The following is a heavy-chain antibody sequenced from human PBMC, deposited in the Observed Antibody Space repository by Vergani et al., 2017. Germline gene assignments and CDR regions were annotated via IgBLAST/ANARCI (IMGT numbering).Heavy chain of an antibody. CDR3: ARDLGGTNGYYEDQLTYYYYMDV. CDR1: GYSFTSYW. CDR2: IYPGDSDT. D-gene: IGHD3-3*01. Sequence: VQLVQSGAEVQKPGESLQISCTGSGYSFTSYWIGWVRQMPGTGLEWMGIIYPGDSDTRYSPSFQGQVTISADKSISTAYLQWSSLKASDTAMYYCARDLGGTNGYYEDQLTYYYYMDVWGKGTTVTVSS. V-gene: IGHV5-51*03. J-gene: IGHJ6*03.